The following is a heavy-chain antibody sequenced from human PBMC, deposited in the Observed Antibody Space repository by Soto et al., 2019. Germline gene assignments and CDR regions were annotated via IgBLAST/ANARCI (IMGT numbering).Heavy chain of an antibody. J-gene: IGHJ5*02. CDR2: IYYSGST. CDR3: ARDNCSSTSCYKSPWWFDP. CDR1: GGSISSYY. Sequence: PSETLSLTCTVSGGSISSYYWSWIRHPPGKGLEWIGYIYYSGSTNYNPSLKSRVTISVDTSKNQFSLKLSSVTAADTAVYYCARDNCSSTSCYKSPWWFDPWGQGTLVPVSS. D-gene: IGHD2-2*02. V-gene: IGHV4-59*01.